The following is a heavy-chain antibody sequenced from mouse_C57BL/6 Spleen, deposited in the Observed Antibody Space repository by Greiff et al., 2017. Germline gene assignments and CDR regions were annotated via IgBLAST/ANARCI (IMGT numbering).Heavy chain of an antibody. Sequence: VQLQQPGAELVKPGASVKLSCKASGYTFTSYWMHWVKQRPGQGLEWIGMIHPNSGSTNYNEKFKSKATLTVDKSSSTAYMQLSSLTSEDSAVYYCARRNGYEIFWYFDVWGTGTTVTASS. J-gene: IGHJ1*03. V-gene: IGHV1-64*01. CDR2: IHPNSGST. CDR3: ARRNGYEIFWYFDV. D-gene: IGHD2-2*01. CDR1: GYTFTSYW.